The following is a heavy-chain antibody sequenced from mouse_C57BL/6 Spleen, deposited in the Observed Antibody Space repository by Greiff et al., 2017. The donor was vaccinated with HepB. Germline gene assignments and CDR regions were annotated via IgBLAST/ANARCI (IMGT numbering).Heavy chain of an antibody. V-gene: IGHV5-6*01. CDR1: GFTFSSYG. Sequence: EVKVVESGGDLVKPGGSLKLSCAASGFTFSSYGMSWVRQTPDKRLEWVATISSGGSYTYYPDSVKGRFTIYRDNAKNTLYLQRSSLKSEDTAMYYCARGDYAMDYWGQGTSVTVSS. CDR3: ARGDYAMDY. CDR2: ISSGGSYT. J-gene: IGHJ4*01.